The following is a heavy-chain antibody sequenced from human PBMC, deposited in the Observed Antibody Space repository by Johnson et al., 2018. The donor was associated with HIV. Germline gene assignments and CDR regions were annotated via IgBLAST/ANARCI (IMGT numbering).Heavy chain of an antibody. CDR1: GFTFDDYA. V-gene: IGHV3-9*01. J-gene: IGHJ3*02. D-gene: IGHD1-26*01. Sequence: VQLVESGGGLIQPGTSLRLSCAASGFTFDDYAMHWVRQAPGKGLEWVSGISWNSGSIGYADSVKGRFTISRDNAKNSLYLQMNSLRAEDTALYYCARASAATKGNAFDIWGQGTVVTVSS. CDR2: ISWNSGSI. CDR3: ARASAATKGNAFDI.